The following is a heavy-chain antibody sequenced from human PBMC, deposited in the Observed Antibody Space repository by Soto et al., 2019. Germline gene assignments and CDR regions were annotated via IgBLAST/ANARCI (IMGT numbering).Heavy chain of an antibody. CDR3: ARWDGYNLDAFEI. V-gene: IGHV4-34*01. J-gene: IGHJ3*02. CDR1: GGSFSGYY. D-gene: IGHD5-12*01. CDR2: INHSGST. Sequence: PSETLSLTCAVYGGSFSGYYWSWIRQPPGKGPEWIGEINHSGSTNYNPSLKSRVTISVDTSKNQFSLKLSSVTAADTAVYYCARWDGYNLDAFEIWGKGTMVTVS.